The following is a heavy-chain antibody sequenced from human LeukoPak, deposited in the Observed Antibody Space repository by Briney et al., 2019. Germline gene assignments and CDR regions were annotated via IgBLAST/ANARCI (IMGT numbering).Heavy chain of an antibody. D-gene: IGHD2/OR15-2a*01. J-gene: IGHJ4*02. CDR1: GFTYSSYG. V-gene: IGHV3-33*01. CDR2: IWYDGSNK. CDR3: ARELSPAVKFYFES. Sequence: PGGSLRLSRAASGFTYSSYGMHWVRQAPGKGLEWVAFIWYDGSNKYYADSVKGRFTISRDNSKNTVYLQMNSLRVEDTAVYYCARELSPAVKFYFESWGQGTQVTVSS.